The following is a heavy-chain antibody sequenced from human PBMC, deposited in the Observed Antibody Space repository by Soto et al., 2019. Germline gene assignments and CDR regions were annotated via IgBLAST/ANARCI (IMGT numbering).Heavy chain of an antibody. D-gene: IGHD5-18*01. J-gene: IGHJ4*02. CDR2: IYYSGST. CDR1: GGSISSGGYY. CDR3: ARDRKREQLWLPAPTLQFDY. Sequence: QVQLQESGPGLVKPSQTLSLTCTVSGGSISSGGYYWSWIRQHPGKGLEWIGYIYYSGSTYYNPSLKSRVTLSVDTSKNQFSLKLSSVTAADTAVYYCARDRKREQLWLPAPTLQFDYWGQGTLVTVSS. V-gene: IGHV4-31*03.